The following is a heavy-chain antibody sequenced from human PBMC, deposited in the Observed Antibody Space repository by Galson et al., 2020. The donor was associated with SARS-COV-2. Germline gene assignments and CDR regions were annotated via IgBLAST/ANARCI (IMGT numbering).Heavy chain of an antibody. V-gene: IGHV1-2*06. CDR2: INPNSGGT. J-gene: IGHJ5*02. D-gene: IGHD3-10*01. CDR1: GYTFTGYY. Sequence: ASVQVSCKASGYTFTGYYMHWVRQAPGQGLEWMGRINPNSGGTNYAQKFQGRVTMTRDTSITTAYVELSRLRSDDTAVYYCARDIGFGELLNWFDPWGQGTLVTVSS. CDR3: ARDIGFGELLNWFDP.